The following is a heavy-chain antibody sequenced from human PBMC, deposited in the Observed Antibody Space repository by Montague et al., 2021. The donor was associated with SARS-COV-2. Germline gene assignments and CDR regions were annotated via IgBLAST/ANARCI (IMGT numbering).Heavy chain of an antibody. Sequence: SLRLSCAASGFDFSTSWMSWVRRSAGKGLEWVAIMKYDGSEKYYVDSVKGRFTISRDNARTSVFLQMNRLRVEDTAVYFCARDPNSSGGNMGSFWGRGTLVSVSS. V-gene: IGHV3-7*01. CDR1: GFDFSTSW. CDR3: ARDPNSSGGNMGSF. D-gene: IGHD6-19*01. CDR2: MKYDGSEK. J-gene: IGHJ4*02.